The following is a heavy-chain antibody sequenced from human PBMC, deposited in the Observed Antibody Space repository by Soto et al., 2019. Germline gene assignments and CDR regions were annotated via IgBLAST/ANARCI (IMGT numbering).Heavy chain of an antibody. CDR2: INTGNGNT. CDR1: GYTFTHYA. D-gene: IGHD6-19*01. CDR3: ARDGAVAGDTNFDY. J-gene: IGHJ4*02. Sequence: ASVKVSCKASGYTFTHYAMHWVRQAPGQRLEWMGWINTGNGNTKYSQKFQGRVTITTDTSASTAYMELSSLRSEDTAVYYCARDGAVAGDTNFDYWGQGTLVTFAS. V-gene: IGHV1-3*04.